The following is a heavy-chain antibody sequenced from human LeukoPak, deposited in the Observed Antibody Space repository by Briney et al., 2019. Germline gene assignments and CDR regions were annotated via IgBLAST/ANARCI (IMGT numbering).Heavy chain of an antibody. V-gene: IGHV3-30*03. CDR3: ARGPSGYHNT. CDR2: ISYDGSNK. J-gene: IGHJ4*02. D-gene: IGHD5-12*01. Sequence: GGSLRLSCAASGFTLSRHGMHWVRQAPGRGLEWLAVISYDGSNKYYADSVKGRFTISRDNSKNTLYLQMNRLRAEDTAVYYCARGPSGYHNTGGQGTLVTVSS. CDR1: GFTLSRHG.